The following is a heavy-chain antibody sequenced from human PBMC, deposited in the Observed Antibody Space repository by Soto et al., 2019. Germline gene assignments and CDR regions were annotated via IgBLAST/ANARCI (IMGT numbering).Heavy chain of an antibody. CDR3: VRDPQRNDY. D-gene: IGHD6-25*01. Sequence: QVQLVQSGPEVKKPVASGKVSCKASCYSFTSYGVSWVRQAPGQGLEWMGWISANSGNTDYAKKFRGRVTMTTETSTRTAYLDLRSLRSDDTAVYYCVRDPQRNDYWGQGTLVTVSS. J-gene: IGHJ4*02. CDR2: ISANSGNT. CDR1: CYSFTSYG. V-gene: IGHV1-18*04.